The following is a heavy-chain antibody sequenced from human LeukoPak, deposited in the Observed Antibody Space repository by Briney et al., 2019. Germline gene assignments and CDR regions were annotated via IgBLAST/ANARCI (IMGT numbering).Heavy chain of an antibody. CDR3: ARDRFGVDSGSHLDYGMDV. J-gene: IGHJ6*02. CDR2: ISSSGSTI. D-gene: IGHD3-16*01. CDR1: GFTFSSYS. V-gene: IGHV3-48*04. Sequence: GGSLRLSCAASGFTFSSYSMSWIRQAPGKGLEWVSYISSSGSTIYYADSVKGRFTISRDNAKNSLYLQMNSLRAEDTAVYYCARDRFGVDSGSHLDYGMDVWGQGTTVTVSS.